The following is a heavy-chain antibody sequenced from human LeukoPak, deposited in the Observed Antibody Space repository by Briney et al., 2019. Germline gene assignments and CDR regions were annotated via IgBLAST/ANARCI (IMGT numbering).Heavy chain of an antibody. J-gene: IGHJ4*02. Sequence: ASVKVSCKASGYAFTSYAMHWVRQAPGQRLEWMGWISVYNGKTKYGPLQGRVTMTTDTSTDTAYMELRGLSSDDTAMYYCARHMTTVVTSLDNWGQGTLVIVSS. CDR1: GYAFTSYA. D-gene: IGHD4-23*01. V-gene: IGHV1-18*01. CDR2: ISVYNGKT. CDR3: ARHMTTVVTSLDN.